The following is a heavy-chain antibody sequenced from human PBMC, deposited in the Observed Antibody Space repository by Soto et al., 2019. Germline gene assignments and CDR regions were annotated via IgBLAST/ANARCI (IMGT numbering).Heavy chain of an antibody. V-gene: IGHV4-59*08. CDR3: ARRLYYDSSGFEGGGMDV. Sequence: SETLSLTCTVSGGSISSYYWSWIRQPPGKGLEWIGYIYYSGSTNYNPSLKSRVTISVDTSKNLFSLKLSSVTAADTAVYYCARRLYYDSSGFEGGGMDVWGQGTTVTVPS. J-gene: IGHJ6*02. CDR1: GGSISSYY. CDR2: IYYSGST. D-gene: IGHD3-22*01.